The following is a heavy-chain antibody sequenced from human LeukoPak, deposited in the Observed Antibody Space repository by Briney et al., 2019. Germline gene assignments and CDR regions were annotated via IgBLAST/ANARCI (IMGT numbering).Heavy chain of an antibody. V-gene: IGHV4-4*07. J-gene: IGHJ4*02. CDR2: IYTSGTT. CDR1: GGSISSYY. CDR3: ARDAKYYYGSRTYFFFEY. Sequence: SETLSHTCTVSGGSISSYYWSWIRQPAGKGLEWIGHIYTSGTTNYNPSLKSRVTMSIDTSKNQFSLKLSSVTAADTAIYYCARDAKYYYGSRTYFFFEYWGQGTLLSVSS. D-gene: IGHD3-10*01.